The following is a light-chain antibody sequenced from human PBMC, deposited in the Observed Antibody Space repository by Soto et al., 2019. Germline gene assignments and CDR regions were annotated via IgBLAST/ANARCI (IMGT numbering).Light chain of an antibody. CDR3: QQYESLPRT. Sequence: DIQMTQSPSSLSASVGDRVTITCRASQSISSYLNWYQQKPGKAPKLLIYAASSLQSGVPSRFSGSGSGTDFTLTISSLQPEDFATYYCQQYESLPRTFGQGTKVDNK. V-gene: IGKV1-39*01. CDR1: QSISSY. CDR2: AAS. J-gene: IGKJ1*01.